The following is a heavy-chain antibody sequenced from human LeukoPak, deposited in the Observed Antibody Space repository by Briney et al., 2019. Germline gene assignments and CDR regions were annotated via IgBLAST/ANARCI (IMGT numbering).Heavy chain of an antibody. J-gene: IGHJ4*02. Sequence: GGSLRLSCAASGFTFSNYGMHWVRQAPGKGLEWVAVISYDGTNTYYIDSVKGRFTISRDNSENTLYLQMNSLRAEDTALYYCAKMISRWELPSDYWGQGALVAVSS. V-gene: IGHV3-30*18. CDR1: GFTFSNYG. D-gene: IGHD1-26*01. CDR2: ISYDGTNT. CDR3: AKMISRWELPSDY.